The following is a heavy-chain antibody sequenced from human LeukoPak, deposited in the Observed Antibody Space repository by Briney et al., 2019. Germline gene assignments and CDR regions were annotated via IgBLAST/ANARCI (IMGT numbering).Heavy chain of an antibody. Sequence: PSETLSLTCTVSGGSVSSGSYYWSWIRQPPGKGLEWIGYIYYSGSTNYNPSLKSRVTISVDTSKNQFSLKLSSVTAADTAVYYCAGDSSGLFDYWGQGTLVTVSS. J-gene: IGHJ4*02. CDR3: AGDSSGLFDY. CDR2: IYYSGST. V-gene: IGHV4-61*01. CDR1: GGSVSSGSYY. D-gene: IGHD3-22*01.